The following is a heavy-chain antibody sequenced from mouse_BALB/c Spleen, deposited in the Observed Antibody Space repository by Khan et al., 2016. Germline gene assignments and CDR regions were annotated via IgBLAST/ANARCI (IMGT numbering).Heavy chain of an antibody. J-gene: IGHJ2*01. CDR3: SRGLGRGYFDY. CDR2: ILPGSGSI. CDR1: GYTFSTYW. V-gene: IGHV1-9*01. Sequence: QVQLQQSGAELMKPGASVKISCKATGYTFSTYWIEWVKQRPGHGLEWIGEILPGSGSINYNEKFKGKATFPADKSSNTAYMQLSSLTSEDSAVYYCSRGLGRGYFDYWGQGTTLTVSS.